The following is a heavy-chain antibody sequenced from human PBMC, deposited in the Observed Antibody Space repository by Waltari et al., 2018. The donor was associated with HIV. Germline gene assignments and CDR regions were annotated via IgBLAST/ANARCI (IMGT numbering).Heavy chain of an antibody. CDR3: ARDSAAFSSGYYRDYYYYYMDV. CDR1: GYAFTSFS. CDR2: INPSDGST. V-gene: IGHV1-46*01. J-gene: IGHJ6*03. D-gene: IGHD3-22*01. Sequence: QVQLVQSGAEVKKPGASVKVSCKASGYAFTSFSFHWVRQAPGQGLWWMGIINPSDGSTSYPQKFQGRVTMTRDTSTSTVYMELSSMRSEDTAVYYCARDSAAFSSGYYRDYYYYYMDVWGKGTTVTVSS.